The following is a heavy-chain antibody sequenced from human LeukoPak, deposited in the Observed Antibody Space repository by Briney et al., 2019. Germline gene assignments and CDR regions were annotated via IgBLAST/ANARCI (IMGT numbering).Heavy chain of an antibody. V-gene: IGHV4-59*01. CDR3: ARAGYSYGALDYFDY. D-gene: IGHD5-18*01. Sequence: SETLSLTCTVSGGSISSYYWSWIRQPAGKGLEWIGYIYYSGSTNYNPSLKSRVTISVDTSKNQFSLKLSSVTAADTAVYYCARAGYSYGALDYFDYWGQGTLVTVSS. CDR1: GGSISSYY. CDR2: IYYSGST. J-gene: IGHJ4*02.